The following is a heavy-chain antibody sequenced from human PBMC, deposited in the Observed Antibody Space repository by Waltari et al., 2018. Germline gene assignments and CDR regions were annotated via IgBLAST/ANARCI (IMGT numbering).Heavy chain of an antibody. Sequence: QVQLQESGPGLVKPSETLSLTCSVSGTSIKSNHWSCIRQPAGKGLESIGHIYTDGKVTYNPSLDSRVTMSLDTSQNQFSLRLTSATAADAATYYCARDFYGTDIYDNYYYYGVDVWGPGTNITVSS. V-gene: IGHV4-4*07. D-gene: IGHD3-10*01. CDR1: GTSIKSNH. CDR2: IYTDGKV. J-gene: IGHJ6*02. CDR3: ARDFYGTDIYDNYYYYGVDV.